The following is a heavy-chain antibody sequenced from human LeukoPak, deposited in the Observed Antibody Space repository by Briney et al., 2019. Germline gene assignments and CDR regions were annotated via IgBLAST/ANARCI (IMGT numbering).Heavy chain of an antibody. CDR1: GFTFSSYS. CDR3: TAEPNWFDP. D-gene: IGHD1-14*01. CDR2: IKSNTAGGTT. Sequence: GGSLRLSCAASGFTFSSYSMNWVRQAPGKGLEWVGRIKSNTAGGTTHYAEPVKGRFTISRDDSKNTLYLQMNSLKTEDTAVYYCTAEPNWFDPWGQGTLVTVSS. V-gene: IGHV3-15*06. J-gene: IGHJ5*02.